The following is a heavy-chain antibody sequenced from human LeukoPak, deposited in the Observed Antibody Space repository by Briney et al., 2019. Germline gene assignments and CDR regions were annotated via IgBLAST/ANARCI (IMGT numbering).Heavy chain of an antibody. Sequence: GGSLRLSCAASGFTFSGSAMHWVRQASGKGLEWVGRIRSKANSYATAYAASVKGRFTISRDDSKNTAYLQMNSLKTEDTAVYYCTRAPNCYGSAYDPWGQGTLVTVSS. D-gene: IGHD3-10*01. V-gene: IGHV3-73*01. CDR2: IRSKANSYAT. CDR3: TRAPNCYGSAYDP. J-gene: IGHJ5*02. CDR1: GFTFSGSA.